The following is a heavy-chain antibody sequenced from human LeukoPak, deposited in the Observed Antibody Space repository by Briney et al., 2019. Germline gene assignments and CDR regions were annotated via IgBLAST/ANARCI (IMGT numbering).Heavy chain of an antibody. V-gene: IGHV1-69*13. CDR3: ARCLWSGYSALNYYYYGMDV. Sequence: ASVKVSCMASGGTFSSYAISWVRQAPGQGLEWVGGIIPILGTANYAQKFQVRVTITADESTSTASMELSSLRSEDTAVYYCARCLWSGYSALNYYYYGMDVWGQGTTVTVSS. CDR1: GGTFSSYA. D-gene: IGHD3-3*01. CDR2: IIPILGTA. J-gene: IGHJ6*02.